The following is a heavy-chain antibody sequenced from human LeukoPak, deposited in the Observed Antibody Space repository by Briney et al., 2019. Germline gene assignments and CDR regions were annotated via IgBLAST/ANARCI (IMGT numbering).Heavy chain of an antibody. D-gene: IGHD2-21*02. CDR2: IYYSGST. Sequence: TPSETLSLTCTVSGDSISSYYWSWIRQPPGKGLEWIGYIYYSGSTNYNPSLKSRVTISVDTSKNQFSLKLSSVTAADTAVYYCARKRSYCGGDCPNFDYWGQGTLVTVSS. CDR1: GDSISSYY. CDR3: ARKRSYCGGDCPNFDY. V-gene: IGHV4-59*01. J-gene: IGHJ4*02.